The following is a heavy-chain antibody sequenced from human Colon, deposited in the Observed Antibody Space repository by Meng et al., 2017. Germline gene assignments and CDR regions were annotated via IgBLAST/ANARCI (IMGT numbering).Heavy chain of an antibody. J-gene: IGHJ3*02. CDR1: GAARSSINW. D-gene: IGHD4-17*01. CDR2: IYHGGDT. Sequence: LARPSVTLSLHCAVCGAARSSINWWSWGCQPPGKGLELIGEIYHGGDTNYNPSLKSRVTISVDKSKNQFSLKLNSLTAADTAMYYCARDGDDDDLRGPNDAFDIWGQGTMVTVSS. CDR3: ARDGDDDDLRGPNDAFDI. V-gene: IGHV4-4*02.